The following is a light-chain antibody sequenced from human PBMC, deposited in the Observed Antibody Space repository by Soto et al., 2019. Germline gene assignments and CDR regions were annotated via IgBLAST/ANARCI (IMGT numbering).Light chain of an antibody. CDR3: QQRSSWPLT. CDR2: DSS. J-gene: IGKJ4*01. CDR1: QSVSSY. V-gene: IGKV3-11*01. Sequence: EIVLTQFPSTLSCSPLDGSTLSCRASQSVSSYLAWYQQKRGQAPRLLIYDSSNRATGIPARFSGSGSGTDFSLIISSLEPEDFAVYYCQQRSSWPLTFGGGTKVDIK.